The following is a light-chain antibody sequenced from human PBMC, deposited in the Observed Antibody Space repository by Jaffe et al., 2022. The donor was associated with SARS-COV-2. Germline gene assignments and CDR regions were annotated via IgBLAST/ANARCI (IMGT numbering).Light chain of an antibody. J-gene: IGLJ2*01. CDR3: SSFISSNTVV. Sequence: QSALTQPASVSGSPGQSITISCTGTSSDVGGYNYVSWYQQHPGKAPKIMIYDVTNRPSGVSNRFSGSKSGNTASLTISGLQAEDEADYYCSSFISSNTVVFGGGTKLTVL. CDR1: SSDVGGYNY. V-gene: IGLV2-14*01. CDR2: DVT.